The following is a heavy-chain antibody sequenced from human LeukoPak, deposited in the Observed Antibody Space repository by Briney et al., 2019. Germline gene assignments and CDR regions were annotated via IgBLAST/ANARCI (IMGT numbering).Heavy chain of an antibody. J-gene: IGHJ5*02. CDR1: GGSFSGYY. Sequence: SETLSLTCAVYGGSFSGYYWSWIRQPPGKGLEWIGEINHSGSTNYNPSLKSRVTISVDTSENQFSLKLSSVTAADTAVYYCARVDLRYSSGWYTSGENWFDPWGQGTLVTVSS. D-gene: IGHD6-19*01. V-gene: IGHV4-34*01. CDR2: INHSGST. CDR3: ARVDLRYSSGWYTSGENWFDP.